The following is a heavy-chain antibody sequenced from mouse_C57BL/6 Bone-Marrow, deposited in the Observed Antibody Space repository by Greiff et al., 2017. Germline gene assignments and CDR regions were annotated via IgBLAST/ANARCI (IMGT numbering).Heavy chain of an antibody. CDR1: GYTFTSYW. V-gene: IGHV1-61*01. Sequence: QVQLQQPGAELVRPGSSVKLSCKASGYTFTSYWMDWVKQRPGQGLEWIGNIYPSDSETHYNQKFKDKATLTVDKSSSTAYMQLSSLTSEDSAVYYCARAFGWYYYGSSYYAMDYGGQGTSVTVSS. J-gene: IGHJ4*01. CDR3: ARAFGWYYYGSSYYAMDY. D-gene: IGHD1-1*01. CDR2: IYPSDSET.